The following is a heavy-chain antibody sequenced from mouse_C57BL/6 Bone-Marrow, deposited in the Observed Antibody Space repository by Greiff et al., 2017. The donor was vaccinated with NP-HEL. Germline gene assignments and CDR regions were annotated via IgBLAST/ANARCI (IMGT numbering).Heavy chain of an antibody. CDR2: IWSGGST. Sequence: VQLQESGPGLVQPSQSLSITCTVSGFSLTSYGVHWVRQSPGKGLEWLGVIWSGGSTDDNAAFISRLSISKDNSKSQVFFKMNSLQADDTAIYYCARNSGGYYADYWGQGTTLTVSS. V-gene: IGHV2-2*01. CDR1: GFSLTSYG. D-gene: IGHD1-1*02. CDR3: ARNSGGYYADY. J-gene: IGHJ2*01.